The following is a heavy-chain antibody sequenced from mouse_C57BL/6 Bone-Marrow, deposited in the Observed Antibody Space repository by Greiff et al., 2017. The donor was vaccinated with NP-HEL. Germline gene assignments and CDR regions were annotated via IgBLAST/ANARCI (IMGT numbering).Heavy chain of an antibody. Sequence: VQVVESGGGLVQPKGSLKLSCAASGFTFNTYAMHWVRQAPGKGSEWVARIRSKSSNYETYYADSVKDRFTISRYISKSMLYLQMNNLKTEDTAMYYFVREEARGSIYYAMDYWGQGTSVTVSS. CDR3: VREEARGSIYYAMDY. J-gene: IGHJ4*01. V-gene: IGHV10-3*01. CDR2: IRSKSSNYET. CDR1: GFTFNTYA. D-gene: IGHD1-1*01.